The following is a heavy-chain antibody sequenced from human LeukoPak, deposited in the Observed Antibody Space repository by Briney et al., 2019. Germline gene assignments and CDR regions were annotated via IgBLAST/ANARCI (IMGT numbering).Heavy chain of an antibody. CDR2: IKQDGSEK. Sequence: GGSLRLSCAASGFTFSSYWMSWVRQAPGKGLEWVANIKQDGSEKYYVDSVKGRFTISRDNAKNSLYLQMNSLRAEDTAVYYCARGTFWSGYYTGIDYWGQGTLVTVSS. V-gene: IGHV3-7*01. D-gene: IGHD3-3*01. CDR1: GFTFSSYW. J-gene: IGHJ4*02. CDR3: ARGTFWSGYYTGIDY.